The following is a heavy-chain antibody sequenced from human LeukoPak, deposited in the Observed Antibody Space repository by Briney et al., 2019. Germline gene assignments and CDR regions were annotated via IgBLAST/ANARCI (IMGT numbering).Heavy chain of an antibody. CDR1: GGSISSTSHY. Sequence: SQTLSLTCTVSGGSISSTSHYWNWIRQPAGKGLEWIGRIYISGSTNYNPSLKSRVSISLDTSKNQFSLKLTSVSAADTAVYYCARKGLTYFDPWGRGTLVTVSS. J-gene: IGHJ2*01. V-gene: IGHV4-61*02. CDR3: ARKGLTYFDP. D-gene: IGHD1-14*01. CDR2: IYISGST.